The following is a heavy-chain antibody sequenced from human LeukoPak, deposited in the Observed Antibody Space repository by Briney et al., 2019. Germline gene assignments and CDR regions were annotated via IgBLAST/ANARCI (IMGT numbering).Heavy chain of an antibody. J-gene: IGHJ4*02. D-gene: IGHD6-25*01. Sequence: GASVKVSCKASGYTFTNYGITWVRQAPGQGLEWMGWIGRNNGNTKFAQKLQGRVTMTTDTSTTTAYMELRSLRSDDTAVYFCARDRGDYYFYYWGQGTRLSVSS. CDR2: IGRNNGNT. CDR1: GYTFTNYG. V-gene: IGHV1-18*01. CDR3: ARDRGDYYFYY.